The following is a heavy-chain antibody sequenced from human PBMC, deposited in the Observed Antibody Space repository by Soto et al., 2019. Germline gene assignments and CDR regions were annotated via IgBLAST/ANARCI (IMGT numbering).Heavy chain of an antibody. J-gene: IGHJ5*02. CDR1: GGTFSSFT. CDR2: IIPSFGSP. D-gene: IGHD3-22*01. Sequence: QVQLVQSGPEVKKPGSSVKVSCKASGGTFSSFTFNWVRQATGQGLEWMGGIIPSFGSPSIAQKFQGRVTMTADQSTSTASMELSSLTSEDTAVYYCAREDDSSGYYSGFDPWGQGTLVTVSS. CDR3: AREDDSSGYYSGFDP. V-gene: IGHV1-69*01.